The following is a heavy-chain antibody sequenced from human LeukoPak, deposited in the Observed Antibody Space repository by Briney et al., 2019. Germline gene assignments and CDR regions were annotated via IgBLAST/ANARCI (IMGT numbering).Heavy chain of an antibody. CDR3: VEGCAARFDY. D-gene: IGHD5-18*01. Sequence: GGSLRLSCAASGFTFSNYAMSWVRQAPGKGLEWVSAISGSDGSTNYADSVKGRFTISRDNSKNTLYLQMNSLRAEDTAVYYCVEGCAARFDYWGQGTLVAVSS. CDR2: ISGSDGST. CDR1: GFTFSNYA. V-gene: IGHV3-23*01. J-gene: IGHJ4*02.